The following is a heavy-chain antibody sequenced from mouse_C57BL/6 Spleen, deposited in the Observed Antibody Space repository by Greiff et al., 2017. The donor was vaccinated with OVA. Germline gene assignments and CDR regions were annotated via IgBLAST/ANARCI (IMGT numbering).Heavy chain of an antibody. V-gene: IGHV1-61*01. CDR2: IYPSDSET. CDR3: ASRVYGNPDY. CDR1: GYTFTSYW. J-gene: IGHJ2*01. Sequence: QVQLQQPGAELVRPGSSVKLSCKASGYTFTSYWMDWVKQRPGQGLEWIGNIYPSDSETHYNQKFKDKATLTVDKSSSTAYMQLSILTSGDSAVYYCASRVYGNPDYWGQGTTLAVSS. D-gene: IGHD2-1*01.